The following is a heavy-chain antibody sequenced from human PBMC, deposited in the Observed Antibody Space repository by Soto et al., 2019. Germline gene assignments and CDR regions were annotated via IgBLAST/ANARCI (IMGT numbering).Heavy chain of an antibody. CDR1: GFTFSEYA. CDR3: ARGDRGGSGSPASYYFSGLDV. CDR2: VSANGDIT. D-gene: IGHD3-10*01. J-gene: IGHJ6*02. Sequence: EVKVLESGGDLVQPGGSLRLSCVASGFTFSEYAMTWVRQAPGKGLDWVSSVSANGDITYYADSVKGRFTISRDNSNNTLLLQMNSLRAEDTALYYCARGDRGGSGSPASYYFSGLDVWGQGTTVNVSS. V-gene: IGHV3-23*01.